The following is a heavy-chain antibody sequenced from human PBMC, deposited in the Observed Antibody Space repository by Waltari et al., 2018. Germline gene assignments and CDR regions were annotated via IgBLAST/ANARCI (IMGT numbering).Heavy chain of an antibody. Sequence: QVQLVQSGAEVKKPGSSVKVSCKASGGTFSSYAISWVRQAPGQGLEWMGGIIPILGIANYAQKFQGRVTITADESTSTAYMELSSLRSEDTAVYYCARGGYCGGDCYSYYFDYWGQGTLVTVSS. CDR1: GGTFSSYA. D-gene: IGHD2-21*01. V-gene: IGHV1-69*04. J-gene: IGHJ4*02. CDR2: IIPILGIA. CDR3: ARGGYCGGDCYSYYFDY.